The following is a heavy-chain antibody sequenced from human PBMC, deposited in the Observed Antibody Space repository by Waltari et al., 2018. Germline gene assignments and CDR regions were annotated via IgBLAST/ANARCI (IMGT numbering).Heavy chain of an antibody. D-gene: IGHD3-3*02. CDR2: ISSISSTI. CDR1: GFPFSSYS. Sequence: EVQLVESGGGLVQPGGSMRLSCAAAGFPFSSYSWNWIRQAPGQGLEWVSYISSISSTIYYAYSVKGRFTSSRDNAKNSLYLQMNSLRAEDTAVYYCARESHFWSGYYYNWFDPWGQGTLVTVSS. V-gene: IGHV3-48*01. CDR3: ARESHFWSGYYYNWFDP. J-gene: IGHJ5*02.